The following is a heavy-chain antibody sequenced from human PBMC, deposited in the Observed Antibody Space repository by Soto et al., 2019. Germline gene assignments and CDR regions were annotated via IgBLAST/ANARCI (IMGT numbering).Heavy chain of an antibody. CDR3: GKVLVGATGHTDSDS. CDR2: IDYNGVT. J-gene: IGHJ4*02. CDR1: GGSMYRSGYY. Sequence: QVQLQESGPGLVKPSETLSLTCTVSGGSMYRSGYYWGWIRQPPGRGLEWIGNIDYNGVTYSNPSFKSRVTISRDTSKNQFSLKLTSVTAADTALYYCGKVLVGATGHTDSDSWGPGTLVAVSS. D-gene: IGHD2-15*01. V-gene: IGHV4-39*01.